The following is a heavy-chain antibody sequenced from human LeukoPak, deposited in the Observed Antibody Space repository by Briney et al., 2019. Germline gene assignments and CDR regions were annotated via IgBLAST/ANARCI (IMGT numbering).Heavy chain of an antibody. CDR1: GFTFSSYA. CDR2: ISGSGGST. J-gene: IGHJ4*02. Sequence: SGGSLRLSCAASGFTFSSYAMSWVRQAPGKGLEWVSAISGSGGSTYYADSVKGRFTISRDNSKNTLYLQMNSLRAGDTAVYYCAKDDIVGATGPSFDYWGQGTLVTVSS. D-gene: IGHD1-26*01. CDR3: AKDDIVGATGPSFDY. V-gene: IGHV3-23*01.